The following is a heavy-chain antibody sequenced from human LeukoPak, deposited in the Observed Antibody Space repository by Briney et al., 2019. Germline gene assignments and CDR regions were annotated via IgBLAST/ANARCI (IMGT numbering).Heavy chain of an antibody. V-gene: IGHV1-18*01. CDR2: ISAYNGNT. CDR1: GYTFTSYG. D-gene: IGHD3-3*01. Sequence: ASVKVSCTASGYTFTSYGISWVRQAPGQGLEWMGWISAYNGNTNYAQKLQGRVTMTTDTSTSTAYMEPRSLRSDDTAVYYCAREGPGYDFWSGYFSRLNYFDYWGQGTLVTVSS. CDR3: AREGPGYDFWSGYFSRLNYFDY. J-gene: IGHJ4*02.